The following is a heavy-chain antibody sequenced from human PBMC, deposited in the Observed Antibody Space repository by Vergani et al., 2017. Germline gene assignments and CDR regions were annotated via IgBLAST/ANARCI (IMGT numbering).Heavy chain of an antibody. CDR3: ARGSPGDWFDP. CDR1: GGSINSGDYY. CDR2: IYYSGNT. V-gene: IGHV4-30-4*08. Sequence: QVQLHESGPGLVKPSQTLSLTCTVSGGSINSGDYYWSWIRQPPGKGLEWIGYIYYSGNTYYNPSLRSRVSISLDTSKNRFSLKLNSVTAADTAVYYCARGSPGDWFDPWGQGTLVTVSS. J-gene: IGHJ5*02. D-gene: IGHD4-17*01.